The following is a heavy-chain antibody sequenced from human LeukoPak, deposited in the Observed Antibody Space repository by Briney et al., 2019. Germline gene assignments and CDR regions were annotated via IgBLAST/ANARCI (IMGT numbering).Heavy chain of an antibody. V-gene: IGHV3-23*01. CDR2: ISGSGGST. Sequence: GGSLRLSCAASGFTFSSYAMSWVRQAPGKGLEWVSAISGSGGSTYYADSVKGRFTISRDNSKNTLDLQMNSLRAEDTAVYYCAKHPTVAGSLQAYWGQGTLVTVSS. CDR1: GFTFSSYA. CDR3: AKHPTVAGSLQAY. D-gene: IGHD6-19*01. J-gene: IGHJ4*02.